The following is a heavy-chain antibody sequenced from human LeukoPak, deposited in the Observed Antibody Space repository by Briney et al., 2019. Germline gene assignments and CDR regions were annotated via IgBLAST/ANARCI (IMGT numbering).Heavy chain of an antibody. D-gene: IGHD4-17*01. CDR3: AKVIDYGDSYYFDY. J-gene: IGHJ4*02. CDR2: ISWNSGSI. V-gene: IGHV3-9*01. CDR1: GFTFDDYA. Sequence: GGSLRLSCAASGFTFDDYAMHWVRQAPGKGLEWVSGISWNSGSIGYADSVKGRFTISRDNAKNSLYLQMNSLRAEDTALYYCAKVIDYGDSYYFDYWGQGTLVTVSS.